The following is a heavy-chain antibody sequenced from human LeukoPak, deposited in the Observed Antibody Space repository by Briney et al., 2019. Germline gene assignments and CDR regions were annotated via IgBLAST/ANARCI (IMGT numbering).Heavy chain of an antibody. Sequence: SSETLSLTCAVYGGSFSGYYWSWIRQPPGKGLEWIGEINHSGSTNYNPFLKSRVTISVDTSKNQFSLKLSSVTAADTAVYYCARQIPATANHYFDYWGQGTLVTVSS. D-gene: IGHD2-15*01. J-gene: IGHJ4*02. CDR2: INHSGST. CDR1: GGSFSGYY. CDR3: ARQIPATANHYFDY. V-gene: IGHV4-34*01.